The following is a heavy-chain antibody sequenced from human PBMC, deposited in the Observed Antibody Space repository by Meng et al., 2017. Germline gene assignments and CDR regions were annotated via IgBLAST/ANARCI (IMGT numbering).Heavy chain of an antibody. V-gene: IGHV1-18*01. CDR1: GYTFTSYG. D-gene: IGHD3-16*01. CDR2: ISAYNGNT. J-gene: IGHJ4*02. Sequence: VRLVHAGAEEKKPGASVKVSCKASGYTFTSYGISWVRQAPGQGLEWMGWISAYNGNTNYAQKLQGRVTMTTDTSTSTAYMELRSLRSDDTAVYYCARDLKRDHHLGEGGYWGQGTLVTVSS. CDR3: ARDLKRDHHLGEGGY.